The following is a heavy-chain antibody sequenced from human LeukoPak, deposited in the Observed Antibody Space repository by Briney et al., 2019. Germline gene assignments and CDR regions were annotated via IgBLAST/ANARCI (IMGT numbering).Heavy chain of an antibody. Sequence: ASVKVSCKTSGYTFTSYGISWVRQAPGQGLEWVGWISAYNGDTKYAQKLQGRVTMTTDTSTSTAYMELRSLRSDDTAVYYCARGVEGLGYCSGGSCYSGGYWGQGTLVTVSS. CDR3: ARGVEGLGYCSGGSCYSGGY. CDR1: GYTFTSYG. V-gene: IGHV1-18*01. D-gene: IGHD2-15*01. J-gene: IGHJ4*02. CDR2: ISAYNGDT.